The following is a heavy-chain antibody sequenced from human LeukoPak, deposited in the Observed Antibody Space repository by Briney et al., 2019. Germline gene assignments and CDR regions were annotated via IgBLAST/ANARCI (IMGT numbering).Heavy chain of an antibody. J-gene: IGHJ3*02. CDR2: INPKSGVT. Sequence: ASVKVSCKASGYTFSGSYIHWVRQAPGQGLEWMGWINPKSGVTNYARKFQGRVTMTRDTSISTAYMELSRLRSDDTAVYYCASKWVTYYYNSSAYHYPTDVFDIWGQGTMVTVSS. D-gene: IGHD3-22*01. CDR3: ASKWVTYYYNSSAYHYPTDVFDI. CDR1: GYTFSGSY. V-gene: IGHV1-2*02.